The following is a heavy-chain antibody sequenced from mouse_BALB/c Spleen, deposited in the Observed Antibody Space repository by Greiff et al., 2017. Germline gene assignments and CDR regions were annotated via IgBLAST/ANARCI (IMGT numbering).Heavy chain of an antibody. D-gene: IGHD1-1*01. J-gene: IGHJ2*01. V-gene: IGHV1-14*01. CDR3: ARGELLRY. Sequence: EVQLQQSGPELVKPGASVKMSCKASGYTFTSYVMHWVKQKPGQGLEWIGYINPYNDGTKSNEKFKGKATLTSDKSSITAYMELSSLTSEDSAVNDCARGELLRYWGQGTTLTVSS. CDR2: INPYNDGT. CDR1: GYTFTSYV.